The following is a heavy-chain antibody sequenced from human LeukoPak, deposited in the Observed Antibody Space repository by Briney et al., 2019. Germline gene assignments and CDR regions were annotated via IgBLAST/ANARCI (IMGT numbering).Heavy chain of an antibody. D-gene: IGHD1-26*01. J-gene: IGHJ5*02. Sequence: SVKVSCKASGGTFSSYAISWVRQAPGQGIEWMGRIIPIFGTANYAQKFQGRVTITTDESTSTAYMELSSLRSEDTAVYYCARDQMWESNWFDPWGQGTLVTVSS. V-gene: IGHV1-69*05. CDR3: ARDQMWESNWFDP. CDR2: IIPIFGTA. CDR1: GGTFSSYA.